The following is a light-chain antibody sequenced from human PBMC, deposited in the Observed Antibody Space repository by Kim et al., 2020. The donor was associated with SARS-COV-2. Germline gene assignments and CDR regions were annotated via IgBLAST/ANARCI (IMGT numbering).Light chain of an antibody. CDR1: QSVSSS. V-gene: IGKV3-15*01. J-gene: IGKJ1*01. Sequence: EIVMTHSPATLSVSPGERATLSCRASQSVSSSLAWYQQKPGQAHRLLIYGASTRSTGIPARFSGSGSGTEFTLTISSLQSEDFAVYYCQQYSHWPPTFGQETKVDIK. CDR2: GAS. CDR3: QQYSHWPPT.